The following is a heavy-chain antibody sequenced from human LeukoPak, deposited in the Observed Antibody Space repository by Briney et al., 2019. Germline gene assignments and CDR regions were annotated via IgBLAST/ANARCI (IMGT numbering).Heavy chain of an antibody. D-gene: IGHD1-26*01. V-gene: IGHV1-18*01. Sequence: ASVKVSCKASGYTFTSYGISWVRQAPGHGLEWMGSISAYNANTNYAQKLPGRVTMTTDTSTSTAYMELRSLRSDDTAVYYCARDREVGATLWRTDYWGQGTLVTVSS. CDR1: GYTFTSYG. CDR3: ARDREVGATLWRTDY. J-gene: IGHJ4*02. CDR2: ISAYNANT.